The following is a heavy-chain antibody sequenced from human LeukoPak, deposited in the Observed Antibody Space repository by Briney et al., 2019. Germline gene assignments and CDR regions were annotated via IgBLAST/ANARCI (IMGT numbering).Heavy chain of an antibody. J-gene: IGHJ5*02. CDR1: GGSISSYY. CDR2: IYYSGST. D-gene: IGHD3-10*01. V-gene: IGHV4-59*12. Sequence: TSETLSLTCTVSGGSISSYYWSWIRQPPGKGLEWIGYIYYSGSTNYNPSLKSRVTISVDRSKNQFSLKLSSVTAADTAVYYCARGITMVRGVNFWFDPWGQGTLVTVSS. CDR3: ARGITMVRGVNFWFDP.